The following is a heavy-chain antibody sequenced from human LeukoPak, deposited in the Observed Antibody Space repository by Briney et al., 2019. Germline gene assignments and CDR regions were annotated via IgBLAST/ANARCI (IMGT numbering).Heavy chain of an antibody. J-gene: IGHJ4*02. CDR2: ISGSGGST. V-gene: IGHV3-23*01. D-gene: IGHD3-10*01. CDR3: ASGEYYGSGSPSPFDY. CDR1: GFIFSSYA. Sequence: GGSLRLSCAASGFIFSSYAMSWVRQAPGKGLEWVSTISGSGGSTYYADSVKGRFTISRDNSKNTLYLQMNSLRAEDTAVYYCASGEYYGSGSPSPFDYWGQGTLVTVSS.